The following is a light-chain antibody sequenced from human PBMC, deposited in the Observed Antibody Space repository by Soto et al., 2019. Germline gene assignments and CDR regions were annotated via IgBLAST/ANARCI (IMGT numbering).Light chain of an antibody. CDR3: QQYNDWPQT. V-gene: IGKV3-15*01. J-gene: IGKJ1*01. CDR2: AAS. CDR1: QSVDNN. Sequence: EIVMTQSPATLSVSPGERATLSCRASQSVDNNLAWYQQQPGQAPRLLVYAASTRATGLPAKYSGSGSGTEFTLTISSLQSEDFVVYYCQQYNDWPQTFGQGTKVEIK.